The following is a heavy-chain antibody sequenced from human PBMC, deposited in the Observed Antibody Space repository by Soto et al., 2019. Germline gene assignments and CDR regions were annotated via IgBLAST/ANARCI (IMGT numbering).Heavy chain of an antibody. V-gene: IGHV3-23*01. D-gene: IGHD3-10*01. Sequence: VGSLRLSCTASGFTFNNYAMSWVRQAPGKGLEWISVISHNGGATYYADSVKGRFTISRDNSQNTLSLQMNSLRAEDAAVYYCAKDRATMIRGVNDYWGQGTLVTVSS. CDR3: AKDRATMIRGVNDY. J-gene: IGHJ4*02. CDR2: ISHNGGAT. CDR1: GFTFNNYA.